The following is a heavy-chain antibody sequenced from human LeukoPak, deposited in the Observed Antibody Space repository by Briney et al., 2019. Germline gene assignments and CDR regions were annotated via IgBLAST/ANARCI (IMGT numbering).Heavy chain of an antibody. CDR2: ISSSSSYI. Sequence: AGSPRLACAASGFTLSSYSMNWVRQAPGKGLEWVSSISSSSSYIYYADSVKGRFTISRDNAKNSLYLQMNSLRAETTAVNFCARMDSSSWDYWGQGTPVTVSS. D-gene: IGHD6-13*01. CDR3: ARMDSSSWDY. CDR1: GFTLSSYS. J-gene: IGHJ4*02. V-gene: IGHV3-21*01.